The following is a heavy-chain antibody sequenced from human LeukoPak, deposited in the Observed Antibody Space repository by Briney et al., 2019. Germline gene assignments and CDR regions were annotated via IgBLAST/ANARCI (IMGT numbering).Heavy chain of an antibody. CDR3: AGGWYGDWFDP. Sequence: GASVKVSCKASGYTFTSYDINWVRQATGQGLEWMGWINAGNGNTKYSQEFQGRVTITRDTSASTAYMELSSLRSEDMAVYYCAGGWYGDWFDPWGQGTLVTVSS. CDR1: GYTFTSYD. V-gene: IGHV1-3*03. CDR2: INAGNGNT. J-gene: IGHJ5*02. D-gene: IGHD6-19*01.